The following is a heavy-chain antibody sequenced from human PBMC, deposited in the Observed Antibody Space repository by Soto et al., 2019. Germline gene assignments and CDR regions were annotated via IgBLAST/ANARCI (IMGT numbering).Heavy chain of an antibody. V-gene: IGHV4-30-2*01. J-gene: IGHJ5*02. CDR1: GDSMTIGDYS. Sequence: TLSLTCTVSGDSMTIGDYSWSWIRQPPGKGLEWLGYIYRTGNTHYSPSLKSRVSISQDTSKNQFSLKLSSVTAADTAVYYCARGIIAAADNWFDPWGQGTLVTVSS. CDR2: IYRTGNT. CDR3: ARGIIAAADNWFDP. D-gene: IGHD6-13*01.